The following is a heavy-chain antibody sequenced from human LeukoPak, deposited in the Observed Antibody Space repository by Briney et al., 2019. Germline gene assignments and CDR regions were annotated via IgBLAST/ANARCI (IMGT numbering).Heavy chain of an antibody. CDR1: GFTFSSYA. Sequence: GGSLRLSCAASGFTFSSYAMSWVRQAPGKGLEWVSAIGGSGGSTYYADSVKGRFTISRDNSKNTLYLQMNSLRAEDTAVYYCAKVIAVAGGFLDYWGQGTLVTVSS. CDR2: IGGSGGST. J-gene: IGHJ4*02. CDR3: AKVIAVAGGFLDY. D-gene: IGHD6-19*01. V-gene: IGHV3-23*01.